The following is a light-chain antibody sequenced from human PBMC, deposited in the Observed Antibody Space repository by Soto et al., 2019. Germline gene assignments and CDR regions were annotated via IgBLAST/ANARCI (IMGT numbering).Light chain of an antibody. CDR1: QSVTSF. CDR3: QQYGHFPLT. J-gene: IGKJ4*01. V-gene: IGKV3D-20*01. CDR2: DAS. Sequence: EIVLTQSPATLSLSPGERATLSCGTSQSVTSFLAWYQQKPGLAPRLVIFDASNRATGIPDRFSGSGSGTAFTLTIGRLEPEDFAVYSCQQYGHFPLTFGGGTKVELK.